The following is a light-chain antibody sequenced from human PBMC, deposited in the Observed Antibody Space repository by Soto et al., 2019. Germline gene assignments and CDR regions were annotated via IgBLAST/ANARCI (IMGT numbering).Light chain of an antibody. Sequence: DIQMSQSPSTLSGSVGDRVTITCRASQTISSWLAWYQQKSGKAPKLLISTTSTLESGVPSRFSGSGSGTDFTLTITRLEPEDFAVYYCQQYGGSPRTFGQGTKVDIK. V-gene: IGKV1-5*01. J-gene: IGKJ1*01. CDR2: TTS. CDR1: QTISSW. CDR3: QQYGGSPRT.